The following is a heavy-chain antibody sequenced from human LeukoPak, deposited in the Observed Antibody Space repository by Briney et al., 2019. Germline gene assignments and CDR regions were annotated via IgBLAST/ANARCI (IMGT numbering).Heavy chain of an antibody. V-gene: IGHV1-69*13. D-gene: IGHD6-19*01. CDR1: GGTFSSYA. CDR3: ARATNLAVAGNSLGY. J-gene: IGHJ4*02. CDR2: IIPIFGTA. Sequence: GASVKVSCKASGGTFSSYAISWVRQAPGQGLEWMGGIIPIFGTANYAQKFRGRVTITADESTSTAYMELSSLRSEDTAVYYCARATNLAVAGNSLGYWGQGTLVTVSS.